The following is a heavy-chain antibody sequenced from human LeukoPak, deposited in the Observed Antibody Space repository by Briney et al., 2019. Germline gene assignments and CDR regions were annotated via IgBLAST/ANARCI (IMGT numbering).Heavy chain of an antibody. D-gene: IGHD6-13*01. Sequence: GGSLRLSCAASGFTFSSYAMSWVRQAPGKGLEWVSAISGSGGSTYYADSVKGRFTISRDNSKNTLYLQMNSLRAEDTAAYYCAKIRSSSWFYFDYWGQGTLVTVSS. CDR2: ISGSGGST. V-gene: IGHV3-23*01. J-gene: IGHJ4*02. CDR1: GFTFSSYA. CDR3: AKIRSSSWFYFDY.